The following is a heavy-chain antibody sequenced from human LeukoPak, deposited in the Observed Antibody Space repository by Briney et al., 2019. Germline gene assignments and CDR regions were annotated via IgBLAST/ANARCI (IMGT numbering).Heavy chain of an antibody. D-gene: IGHD3-10*01. V-gene: IGHV4-59*12. CDR3: ARDSGTTGEVKFDP. Sequence: SETLSLTCTVSVGSISTYYWSWIRQPPGKALEWIGYIYHSGDTKYNPSLKSRLTISVDTFKNQFSLKLMSVTAADTAVYYCARDSGTTGEVKFDPWGQGTLVTVSS. CDR2: IYHSGDT. CDR1: VGSISTYY. J-gene: IGHJ5*02.